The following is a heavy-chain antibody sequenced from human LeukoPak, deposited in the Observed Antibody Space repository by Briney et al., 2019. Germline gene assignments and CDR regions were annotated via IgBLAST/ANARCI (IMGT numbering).Heavy chain of an antibody. D-gene: IGHD3-22*01. V-gene: IGHV3-48*03. CDR3: ARDEIPPYYYDSSGYFDY. CDR2: IDTSGSTT. CDR1: GFSFSSYE. Sequence: GGSLRLSCAASGFSFSSYEWNWVRQAPGKGLEWISYIDTSGSTTFYADSVKGRFTISRDNAKNSLYLQMNSLRAEDTAVYYCARDEIPPYYYDSSGYFDYWGQGTLVTVSS. J-gene: IGHJ4*02.